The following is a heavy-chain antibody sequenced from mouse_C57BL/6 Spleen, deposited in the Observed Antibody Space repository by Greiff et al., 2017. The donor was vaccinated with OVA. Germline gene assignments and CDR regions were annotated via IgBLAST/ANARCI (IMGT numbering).Heavy chain of an antibody. D-gene: IGHD1-1*01. CDR3: ARREHGSSHFDY. V-gene: IGHV1-80*01. CDR1: GYAFSSYW. CDR2: IYPGDGDT. J-gene: IGHJ2*01. Sequence: VKLVESGAELVKPGASVKISCKASGYAFSSYWMNWVKQRPGKGLEWIGQIYPGDGDTNYNGKFKGKATLTADKSSSTAYMQLSSLTSEDSAVYFCARREHGSSHFDYWGQGTTLTVSS.